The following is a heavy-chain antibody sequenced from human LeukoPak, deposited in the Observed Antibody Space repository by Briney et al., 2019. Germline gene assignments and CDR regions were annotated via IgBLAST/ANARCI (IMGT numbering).Heavy chain of an antibody. CDR1: GGSISSGGYS. V-gene: IGHV4-30-2*01. D-gene: IGHD6-13*01. CDR2: IYHSGST. J-gene: IGHJ5*02. CDR3: ARGAWVAAAGTGWFDP. Sequence: PSETLSLTCAVSGGSISSGGYSWSWIRQPPGKGLEWIGYIYHSGSTYYNPSLKSRVTISVDRSKNQFSLKLSSVTAADTAVYYCARGAWVAAAGTGWFDPWGQGTLVTVSS.